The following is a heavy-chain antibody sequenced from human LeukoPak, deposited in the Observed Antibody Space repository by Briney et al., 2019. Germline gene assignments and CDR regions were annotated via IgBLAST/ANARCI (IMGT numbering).Heavy chain of an antibody. D-gene: IGHD3/OR15-3a*01. CDR2: MNPSSGNT. Sequence: AASVKVSCTASGYTFTSYDINWVRQATGQGLEWMGWMNPSSGNTGYAQKFQGRVIMTKNTSITTAYMDLSSLKSEDTAVYYCARALSWTTESYYYMDVWGKGTTVTVSS. CDR3: ARALSWTTESYYYMDV. J-gene: IGHJ6*03. CDR1: GYTFTSYD. V-gene: IGHV1-8*01.